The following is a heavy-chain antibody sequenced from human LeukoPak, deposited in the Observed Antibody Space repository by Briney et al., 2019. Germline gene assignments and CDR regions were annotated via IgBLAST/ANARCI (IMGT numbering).Heavy chain of an antibody. D-gene: IGHD2-15*01. CDR3: ARGYCSGGSCPYYYYYGMDV. Sequence: GGSLRLSCAASGFTFSSYAMSWVRQAPGKGLEWVSAISGSGGSTYYADSVKGRFTISRDNSKNTLYLQVNSLRAEDTAVYYCARGYCSGGSCPYYYYYGMDVWGQGTTVTVSS. CDR1: GFTFSSYA. V-gene: IGHV3-23*01. CDR2: ISGSGGST. J-gene: IGHJ6*02.